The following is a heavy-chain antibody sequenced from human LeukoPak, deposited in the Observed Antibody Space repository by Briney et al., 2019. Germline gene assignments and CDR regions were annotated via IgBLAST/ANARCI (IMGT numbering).Heavy chain of an antibody. D-gene: IGHD6-13*01. CDR3: ASASTIAAAGIDAFDI. CDR1: GGSISSYY. Sequence: PSETLSLTCTVSGGSISSYYWSWIRQPPGKGLEWIGYIYTSGSTNYNPSLKGRVTISVDTSKNQFSLKLSSVTAADTAVYYCASASTIAAAGIDAFDIWGQGTMVTVSS. CDR2: IYTSGST. V-gene: IGHV4-4*09. J-gene: IGHJ3*02.